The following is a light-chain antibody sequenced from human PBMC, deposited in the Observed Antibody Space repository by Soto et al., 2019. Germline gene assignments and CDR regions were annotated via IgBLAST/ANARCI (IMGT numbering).Light chain of an antibody. J-gene: IGKJ4*01. Sequence: DIQMTQSPSSVSASVGDRVTITCRASQGIGDRLAWYQQKPGRAPKLLIYSASSLLSGVPSRFSGSGFGTDFTLTISSLQPEDFATYLCQQAYSFPRTFGGGTKVDIK. CDR1: QGIGDR. CDR3: QQAYSFPRT. CDR2: SAS. V-gene: IGKV1-12*01.